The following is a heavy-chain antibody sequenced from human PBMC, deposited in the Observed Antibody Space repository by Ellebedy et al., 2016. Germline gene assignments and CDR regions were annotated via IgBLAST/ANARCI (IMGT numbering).Heavy chain of an antibody. CDR3: AQIRYFDSLDFYGMDV. Sequence: GSLRLXXTVSGGSISSYYWSWIRQPPGKGLEWIGYIYYSGTANYNPSLKSRVTISLDTSKNQFSLRLSSVTAADSAVYYCAQIRYFDSLDFYGMDVWGQGTTVTVSS. J-gene: IGHJ6*02. D-gene: IGHD3-9*01. CDR1: GGSISSYY. V-gene: IGHV4-59*01. CDR2: IYYSGTA.